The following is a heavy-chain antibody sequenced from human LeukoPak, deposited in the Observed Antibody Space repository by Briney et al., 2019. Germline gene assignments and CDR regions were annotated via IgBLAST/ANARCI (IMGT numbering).Heavy chain of an antibody. CDR1: GGSISSYY. CDR3: ARLQASGSYGRGAFDI. CDR2: IYYIGST. V-gene: IGHV4-59*08. D-gene: IGHD1-26*01. J-gene: IGHJ3*02. Sequence: PSETLSLTCTVSGGSISSYYWSWIRQPPGRGLEWIGYIYYIGSTTYNPSLKSRVTMSVDTSRKQFSLNPRSVTAADTAVYYCARLQASGSYGRGAFDIWGQGTMVTVSS.